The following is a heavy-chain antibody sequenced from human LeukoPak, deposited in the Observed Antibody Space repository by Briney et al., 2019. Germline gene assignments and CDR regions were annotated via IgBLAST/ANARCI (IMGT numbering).Heavy chain of an antibody. CDR1: GVSFSHFA. CDR2: ISYDGSTK. V-gene: IGHV3-30-3*01. J-gene: IGHJ4*02. CDR3: AREVTVAGSDKRFDY. Sequence: GGSLRLSCAASGVSFSHFAFHWFRQAPGKGLEWVALISYDGSTKHDADSVKGRFTISRDNSKNTLYLEMNSLRADDTAVYYCAREVTVAGSDKRFDYWGQGTLDTVSS. D-gene: IGHD6-19*01.